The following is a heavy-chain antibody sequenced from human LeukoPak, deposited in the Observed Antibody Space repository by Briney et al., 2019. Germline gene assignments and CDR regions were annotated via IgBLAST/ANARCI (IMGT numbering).Heavy chain of an antibody. CDR3: ARVATYYDILTGYLGYYGMDV. CDR1: GGSISNTNW. V-gene: IGHV4-4*02. D-gene: IGHD3-9*01. Sequence: SETLSLTCGVSGGSISNTNWWTWVRQPPGKGLEWIGEVNLQGSTNYNPSLKSRVAISVDKSENHISLKLTSVTAADTAVYYCARVATYYDILTGYLGYYGMDVWGQGTTVTVSS. CDR2: VNLQGST. J-gene: IGHJ6*02.